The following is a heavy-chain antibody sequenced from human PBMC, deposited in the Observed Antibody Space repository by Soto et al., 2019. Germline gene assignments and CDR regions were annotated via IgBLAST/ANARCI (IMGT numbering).Heavy chain of an antibody. V-gene: IGHV3-21*01. CDR1: GFTFSVYN. CDR3: ARVYCSSTSCYHFDS. J-gene: IGHJ4*02. D-gene: IGHD2-2*01. CDR2: ISTSSSYI. Sequence: PGGSLRLSCAASGFTFSVYNMNWVRQAPGKGLEWVSSISTSSSYITYADSVKGRFTISRDNAKNSLYLQMNSLSAEDTAVYYCARVYCSSTSCYHFDSWGQGTLVTVSS.